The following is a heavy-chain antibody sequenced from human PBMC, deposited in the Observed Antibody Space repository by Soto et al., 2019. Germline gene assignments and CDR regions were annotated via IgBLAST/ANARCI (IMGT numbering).Heavy chain of an antibody. Sequence: QVQLVQSGAEVRQPASSVTVSCKTSGGTFSSYAISWVRQAPGQGLEWMGGIVPIVDTSTYEQKFQGRVTITADESTSTVYMELSSLRSDDTAVYYCVRVVAIPGYPDNWGQGTLVTVSS. CDR2: IVPIVDTS. V-gene: IGHV1-69*12. CDR3: VRVVAIPGYPDN. J-gene: IGHJ4*02. D-gene: IGHD5-12*01. CDR1: GGTFSSYA.